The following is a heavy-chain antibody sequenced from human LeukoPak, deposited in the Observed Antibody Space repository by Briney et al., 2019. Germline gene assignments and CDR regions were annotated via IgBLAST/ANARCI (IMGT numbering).Heavy chain of an antibody. V-gene: IGHV4-4*07. CDR2: VSSSGPT. D-gene: IGHD2-15*01. Sequence: SETLSLTCTVSGGSISNYYWSWIRQPAGKGLEWIGRVSSSGPTNYNPSLKSRVIISLDNSNNQFSLRLNSATAADTAVYYCARDRGVTEPGRRLDYWGQGTLVTVSS. CDR3: ARDRGVTEPGRRLDY. CDR1: GGSISNYY. J-gene: IGHJ4*02.